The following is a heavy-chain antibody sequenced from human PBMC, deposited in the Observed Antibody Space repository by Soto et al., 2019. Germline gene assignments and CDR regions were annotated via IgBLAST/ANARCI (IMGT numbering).Heavy chain of an antibody. CDR1: GDIFSGYS. J-gene: IGHJ4*02. Sequence: QVQLVQSGAEVKKPGSSVKVSCKTSGDIFSGYSISWVRQATGQGLEWLGGIIPIFGTTNYAQRFHGRVTITADKSTSTVYMELYSLKSEDTAVYYCARDLGSGYDPGEYWGQGTLVTVSS. V-gene: IGHV1-69*14. CDR3: ARDLGSGYDPGEY. CDR2: IIPIFGTT. D-gene: IGHD5-12*01.